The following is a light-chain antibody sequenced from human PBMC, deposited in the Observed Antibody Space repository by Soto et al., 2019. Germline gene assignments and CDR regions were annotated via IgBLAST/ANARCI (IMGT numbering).Light chain of an antibody. V-gene: IGKV3-15*01. J-gene: IGKJ5*01. CDR3: QHPTT. Sequence: EIVMTQSPATLSVSPGERATLSCRASQSVSSNLAWYQQKPGQAPRLLIYGASTRATGIPARFSGSGSGTEFTLTISSLQSEDFAVYYRQHPTTFGQGTRLEI. CDR1: QSVSSN. CDR2: GAS.